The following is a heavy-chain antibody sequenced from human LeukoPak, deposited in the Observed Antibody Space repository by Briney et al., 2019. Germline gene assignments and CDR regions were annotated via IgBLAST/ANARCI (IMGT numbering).Heavy chain of an antibody. CDR3: ARVAAAFDF. J-gene: IGHJ4*02. D-gene: IGHD6-25*01. CDR1: GYTFTNYG. V-gene: IGHV1-18*01. Sequence: ASVKVSCKAFGYTFTNYGISWVRQAPGQGLEWMGWISAYNGDTNYAQKFQDRVTMTTDPSTSTGYMELRSLRSDDTAVYYCARVAAAFDFWGRGTLVTVSS. CDR2: ISAYNGDT.